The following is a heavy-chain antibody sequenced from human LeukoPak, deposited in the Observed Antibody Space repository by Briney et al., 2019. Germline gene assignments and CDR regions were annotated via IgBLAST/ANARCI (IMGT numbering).Heavy chain of an antibody. V-gene: IGHV3-7*01. D-gene: IGHD3-3*01. CDR2: INKDGSDK. J-gene: IGHJ4*02. Sequence: GGSLRLSCAASGCIFSNNWMSWVRQAPGKGLQWVANINKDGSDKYYAGSVKGRFTISRDNAKNSLYLQMNSLRAEDTAVYYCANYYDSGPQGDYWGQGTLVTVSS. CDR3: ANYYDSGPQGDY. CDR1: GCIFSNNW.